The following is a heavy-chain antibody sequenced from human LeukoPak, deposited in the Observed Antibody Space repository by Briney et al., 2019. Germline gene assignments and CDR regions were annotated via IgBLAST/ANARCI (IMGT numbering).Heavy chain of an antibody. CDR3: ARTNSVQYSSSWYRKQYYFDY. CDR1: GGSLSGYY. J-gene: IGHJ4*02. V-gene: IGHV4-34*01. Sequence: SETLSLTCAVYGGSLSGYYWSWIRQPPGKGLEWIGEINHSGSTNYNPSLKSRVTISVDTSKNQFSLKLSSVTAADTAVYYCARTNSVQYSSSWYRKQYYFDYWGQGTLVTVSS. CDR2: INHSGST. D-gene: IGHD6-13*01.